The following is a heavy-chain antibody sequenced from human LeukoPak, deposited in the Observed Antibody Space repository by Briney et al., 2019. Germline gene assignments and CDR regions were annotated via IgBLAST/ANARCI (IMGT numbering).Heavy chain of an antibody. CDR3: ATAWDDYGDYAVDY. Sequence: GGSLRLSCAASGFIFSSYGMHWVRQAPGKGLDWVAFIRFDGNSEFYADSVKGRFTISRDNSKDTLYLQMNSLGTEDTALYYCATAWDDYGDYAVDYWGQGTLVTVSS. D-gene: IGHD4-17*01. J-gene: IGHJ4*02. CDR2: IRFDGNSE. V-gene: IGHV3-30*02. CDR1: GFIFSSYG.